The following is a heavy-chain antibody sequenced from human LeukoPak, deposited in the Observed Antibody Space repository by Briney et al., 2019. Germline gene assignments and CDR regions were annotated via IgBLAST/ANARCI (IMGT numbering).Heavy chain of an antibody. J-gene: IGHJ4*02. CDR2: INQDGSEI. D-gene: IGHD6-13*01. Sequence: GGSLRPSCAASRFTFSNYWMTWVRQAPGKGLEWVGNINQDGSEINYVDSVKGRFTISRDNAETSLYLQMNSLRADDTAIYYCARDRHINSWSNDRFDYWGQGALVTVSS. V-gene: IGHV3-7*01. CDR3: ARDRHINSWSNDRFDY. CDR1: RFTFSNYW.